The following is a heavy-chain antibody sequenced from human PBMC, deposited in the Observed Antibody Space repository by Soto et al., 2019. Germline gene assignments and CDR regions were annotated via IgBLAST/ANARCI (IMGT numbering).Heavy chain of an antibody. J-gene: IGHJ6*02. Sequence: GGSLRLSCAASGSTFSDYWMHWVRQAPGKGLVWVSRIKGDASSIAYADSVRGRFTISRDNAKNTLYLQTNSLRAEDTAVYYCARGLRGYYGKDVWGQGTTVTVSS. CDR1: GSTFSDYW. CDR2: IKGDASSI. V-gene: IGHV3-74*01. D-gene: IGHD4-17*01. CDR3: ARGLRGYYGKDV.